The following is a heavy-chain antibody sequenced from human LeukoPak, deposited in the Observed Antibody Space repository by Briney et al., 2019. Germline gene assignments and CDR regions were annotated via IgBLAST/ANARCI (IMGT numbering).Heavy chain of an antibody. V-gene: IGHV1-8*01. CDR2: MNPNSGNT. D-gene: IGHD3-10*01. Sequence: GASVKVSCKASGYTFTSYDINWVRQATGHGLEWMGWMNPNSGNTGYAQKFQGRVTMTRNTSISTAYMELSSLRSEDTAVYYCAKLLWFGELVDVWGQGTTVTVSS. CDR1: GYTFTSYD. CDR3: AKLLWFGELVDV. J-gene: IGHJ6*02.